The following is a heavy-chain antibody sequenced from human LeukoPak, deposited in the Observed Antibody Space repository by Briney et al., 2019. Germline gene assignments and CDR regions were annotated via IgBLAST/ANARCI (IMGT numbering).Heavy chain of an antibody. J-gene: IGHJ5*02. CDR3: ARFAVVVNGFDP. D-gene: IGHD2-15*01. V-gene: IGHV3-21*01. CDR2: ISSSNTHI. CDR1: GFTFSSYS. Sequence: KPGGSLRLSCAASGFTFSSYSMNWVRQAPGKGLEWVSSISSSNTHIYYADSVKGRFTIPRDNAKNSLYLQMNTLTAADTAVYYCARFAVVVNGFDPWGQGTLVTVSS.